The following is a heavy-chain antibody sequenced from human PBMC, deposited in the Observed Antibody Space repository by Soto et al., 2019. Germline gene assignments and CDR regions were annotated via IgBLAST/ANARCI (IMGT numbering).Heavy chain of an antibody. D-gene: IGHD3-3*01. J-gene: IGHJ3*02. CDR1: GYTFTSYD. V-gene: IGHV1-8*01. Sequence: ASVTVSCKASGYTFTSYDINWVRQATGQGLEGMGWMNPNSGNTGYAQKFQGRLTMTRNTSISTAYMELSSLRSEDTAVYYCASRFDYDFWSGPGEEYAFDIWGQGTMVTVSS. CDR2: MNPNSGNT. CDR3: ASRFDYDFWSGPGEEYAFDI.